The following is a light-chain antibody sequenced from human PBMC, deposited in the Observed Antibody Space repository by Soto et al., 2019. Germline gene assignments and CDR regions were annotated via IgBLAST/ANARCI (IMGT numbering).Light chain of an antibody. V-gene: IGLV2-11*01. Sequence: QSVLTQPRSVSGSPGQSVTISCTGTSSDVGGYNHVSWYQQHPGKAPKLMISDVSKRPSGVPDRFSGSKSGNTASLTISGVQVEDEADYYCCSFSRSFTDYVFGSGTKVTVL. J-gene: IGLJ1*01. CDR3: CSFSRSFTDYV. CDR2: DVS. CDR1: SSDVGGYNH.